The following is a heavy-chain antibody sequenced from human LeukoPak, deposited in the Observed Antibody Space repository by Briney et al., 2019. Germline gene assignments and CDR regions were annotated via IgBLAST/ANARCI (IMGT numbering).Heavy chain of an antibody. CDR1: GYTFTSYY. CDR3: AREESDYNFWSGGDF. V-gene: IGHV1-46*01. J-gene: IGHJ4*02. D-gene: IGHD3-3*01. Sequence: ASVKVSCKASGYTFTSYYMHWVRQAPGQGLEWMGIINPSDGSTSYAQKFQGRVTMTRDTSTSTVYTELSSLRSEDTAVYYCAREESDYNFWSGGDFWGQGTLVTVSS. CDR2: INPSDGST.